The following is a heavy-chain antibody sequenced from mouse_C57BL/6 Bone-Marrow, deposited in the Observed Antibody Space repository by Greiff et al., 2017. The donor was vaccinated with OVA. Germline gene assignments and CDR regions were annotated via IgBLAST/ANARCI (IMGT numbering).Heavy chain of an antibody. CDR2: INPSSGYT. J-gene: IGHJ2*01. Sequence: VQLQQSGAELARPGASVKMSCKASGYTFTSYTMHWVKQRPGQGLEWIGYINPSSGYTKYNQKFKDKATLTADKSSSTAYMQLSSLTSEDSAVDYCAHEPYFDYWGQGTTLTVSS. V-gene: IGHV1-4*01. CDR3: AHEPYFDY. CDR1: GYTFTSYT.